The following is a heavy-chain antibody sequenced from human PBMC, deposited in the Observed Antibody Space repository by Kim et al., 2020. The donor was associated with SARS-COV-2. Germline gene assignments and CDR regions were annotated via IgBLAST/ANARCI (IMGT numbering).Heavy chain of an antibody. CDR2: INHSGST. CDR3: ARAITIFGVVISDAFDI. CDR1: GGSFSGYY. Sequence: SETLSLTCAVYGGSFSGYYWSWIRQPPGKGLEWIGEINHSGSTNYNPSLKSRVTISVDTSKNQFSLKLSSVTAADTAVYYCARAITIFGVVISDAFDIWG. V-gene: IGHV4-34*01. D-gene: IGHD3-3*01. J-gene: IGHJ3*02.